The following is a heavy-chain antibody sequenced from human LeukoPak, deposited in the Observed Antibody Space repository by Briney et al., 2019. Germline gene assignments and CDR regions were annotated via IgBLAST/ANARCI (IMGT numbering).Heavy chain of an antibody. J-gene: IGHJ4*02. V-gene: IGHV4-34*01. CDR3: AYSGYDFQAGKEQKDY. CDR2: INHSGST. D-gene: IGHD5-12*01. CDR1: GGSFSGYY. Sequence: PSETLSLTCAVYGGSFSGYYWSWIRQPPGKGLEWIGEINHSGSTNYNPSHKSRVTISVDTSRNQFSLKLSSVTAADTAVYCCAYSGYDFQAGKEQKDYWGQGTLVTVSS.